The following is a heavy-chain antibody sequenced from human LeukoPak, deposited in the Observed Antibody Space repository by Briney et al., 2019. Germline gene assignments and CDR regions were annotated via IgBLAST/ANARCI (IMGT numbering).Heavy chain of an antibody. J-gene: IGHJ6*03. Sequence: PGGSLRLSCAASGFTFGSYAISWVRQAPGKGLEWVSGISFSGGSTYYADSVKGRFNISRDNSKNTLYLQMNSLRADDTAVYYCANPGLHMAAYYYYMDVWGKGTTVTVSS. D-gene: IGHD6-6*01. CDR1: GFTFGSYA. CDR3: ANPGLHMAAYYYYMDV. CDR2: ISFSGGST. V-gene: IGHV3-23*01.